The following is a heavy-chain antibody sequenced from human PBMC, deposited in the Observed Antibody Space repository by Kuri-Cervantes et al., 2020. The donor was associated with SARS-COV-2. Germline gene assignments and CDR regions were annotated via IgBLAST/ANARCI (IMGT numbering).Heavy chain of an antibody. D-gene: IGHD2-21*02. J-gene: IGHJ4*02. CDR2: ITRSSVYI. CDR3: ARSPGDGDCDPFDY. Sequence: GGSLRLSCVASGFTFSAYTLNWVRQAPGKGLEWVSSITRSSVYISYADSLKGRFTISRDNAKNSLYLQMNSLRAEDTAVYYCARSPGDGDCDPFDYWGQGTLVTVSS. V-gene: IGHV3-21*01. CDR1: GFTFSAYT.